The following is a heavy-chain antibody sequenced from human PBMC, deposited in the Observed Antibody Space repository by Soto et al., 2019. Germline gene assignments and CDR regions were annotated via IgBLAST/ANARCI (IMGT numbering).Heavy chain of an antibody. J-gene: IGHJ6*02. CDR3: ARARRGIAAALTYGMDV. Sequence: SVKVSCKASGGTFSSYAISWVRQAPGQGLEWMGGIIPIFGTANYAQKFQGRVTITADESTSTAYMELSSLRSEDTAVYYCARARRGIAAALTYGMDVWGQGTTVTVSS. D-gene: IGHD6-13*01. CDR1: GGTFSSYA. CDR2: IIPIFGTA. V-gene: IGHV1-69*13.